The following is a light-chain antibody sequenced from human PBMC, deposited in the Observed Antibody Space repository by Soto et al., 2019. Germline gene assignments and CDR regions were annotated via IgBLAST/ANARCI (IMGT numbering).Light chain of an antibody. J-gene: IGKJ4*01. Sequence: DIQMTQSPSSLSASVGDRVTITCRASQGIRNYLAWYQQKPGKVPKLLIYAASTLQSGVPSRFSGSGSGTDLTRTISSLQPEDVATYYCQRYNSAPATFGGGTKVEIK. CDR1: QGIRNY. V-gene: IGKV1-27*01. CDR2: AAS. CDR3: QRYNSAPAT.